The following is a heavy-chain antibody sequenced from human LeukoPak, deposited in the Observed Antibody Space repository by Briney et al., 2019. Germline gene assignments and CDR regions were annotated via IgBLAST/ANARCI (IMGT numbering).Heavy chain of an antibody. CDR3: ARGLLGYSGYDYRGSFDY. V-gene: IGHV1-2*02. D-gene: IGHD5-12*01. CDR2: INPNSGGT. J-gene: IGHJ4*02. CDR1: GYTFTGYY. Sequence: ASVKVSCKASGYTFTGYYMHWVRQAPGQGLEWMGWINPNSGGTNYAQKFQGRVTMTRDTSISTAYMELSRLRSDDTAVYYCARGLLGYSGYDYRGSFDYWGQGTLVTVSS.